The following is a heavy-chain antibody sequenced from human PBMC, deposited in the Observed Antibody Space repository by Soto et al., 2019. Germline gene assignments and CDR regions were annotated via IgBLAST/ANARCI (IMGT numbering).Heavy chain of an antibody. CDR2: INPSGGST. Sequence: GASVKVSCKASGYTFTSYYMHWVRQAPGQGLEWMGIINPSGGSTSYAQKFQGRVTMTRDTSTSTVYVELSSLRSEDTAVYYCARDSPGYSSSFIHAFDIWGQGTMVTVSS. D-gene: IGHD6-13*01. J-gene: IGHJ3*02. V-gene: IGHV1-46*01. CDR1: GYTFTSYY. CDR3: ARDSPGYSSSFIHAFDI.